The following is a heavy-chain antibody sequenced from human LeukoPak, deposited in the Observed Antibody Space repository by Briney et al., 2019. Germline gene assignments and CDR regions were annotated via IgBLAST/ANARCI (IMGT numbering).Heavy chain of an antibody. CDR3: ARESLLGMVAMGQSSYYGMDV. D-gene: IGHD5-12*01. Sequence: ASVKVSCKASGYTFTGYYMHWVRQAPGQGLEWMGWINPNSGGTNYAQKFQGRVTMTRDTSISTAYMEPSRLRSDDAAVYYCARESLLGMVAMGQSSYYGMDVWGQGTTVTVSS. CDR2: INPNSGGT. J-gene: IGHJ6*02. CDR1: GYTFTGYY. V-gene: IGHV1-2*02.